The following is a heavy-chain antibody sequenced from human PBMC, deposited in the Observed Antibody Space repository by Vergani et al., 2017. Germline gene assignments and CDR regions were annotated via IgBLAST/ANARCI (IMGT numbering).Heavy chain of an antibody. CDR2: IYPGDYDP. CDR1: GYSLTSYW. J-gene: IGHJ2*01. Sequence: EVQLVQSGAEVKKPGESLKISCKGSGYSLTSYWIGWVRQMPGKGLEGMGIIYPGDYDPRYSPSFKGQVTISADKSSSTAYLQWSSLKASDTAMYYCARSSSWAHWYFDLWGRGTLVTVSS. V-gene: IGHV5-51*03. D-gene: IGHD6-13*01. CDR3: ARSSSWAHWYFDL.